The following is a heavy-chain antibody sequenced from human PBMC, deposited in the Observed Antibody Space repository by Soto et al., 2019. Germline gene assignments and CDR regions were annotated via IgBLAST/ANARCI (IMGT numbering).Heavy chain of an antibody. Sequence: GASVKVSCKASGVTFSSYAISWVRQAPGQGLEWMGGIIPIFGTANYAQKFQGRVTITADKSTSTAYMELSSLRSEDTAVYYCARAGDNPHDAFDIWGQGTMVTVSS. CDR2: IIPIFGTA. V-gene: IGHV1-69*06. D-gene: IGHD2-21*01. CDR3: ARAGDNPHDAFDI. CDR1: GVTFSSYA. J-gene: IGHJ3*02.